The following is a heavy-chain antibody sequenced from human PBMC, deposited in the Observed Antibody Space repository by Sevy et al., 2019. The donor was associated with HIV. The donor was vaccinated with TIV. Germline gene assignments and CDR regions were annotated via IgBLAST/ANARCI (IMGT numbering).Heavy chain of an antibody. CDR2: ISGSGGST. V-gene: IGHV3-23*01. CDR1: GFTFSSYA. J-gene: IGHJ4*02. Sequence: GGSLRLSCAASGFTFSSYAMTWVRQAPGKGLEWVSGISGSGGSTYYADSVKGRFTISRDNSKNTVYLQINSLRADDTAVYYRAKDGGGYQFDYWGQGTLVTVSS. CDR3: AKDGGGYQFDY. D-gene: IGHD5-18*01.